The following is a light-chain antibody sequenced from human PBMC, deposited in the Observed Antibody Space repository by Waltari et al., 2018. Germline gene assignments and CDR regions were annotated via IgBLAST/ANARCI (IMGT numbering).Light chain of an antibody. CDR2: LGS. CDR1: QSLLYGIVYNY. V-gene: IGKV2-28*01. J-gene: IGKJ2*01. CDR3: MQALQIPRT. Sequence: DIVMTQSPLSLPVTPGEPASISCRSSQSLLYGIVYNYLDWYLQKPGQSPQVLMYLGSNRASGVPDRLSGSGSGTDFTLKISRVEAEDVGGYYCMQALQIPRTFGQGTKLEIK.